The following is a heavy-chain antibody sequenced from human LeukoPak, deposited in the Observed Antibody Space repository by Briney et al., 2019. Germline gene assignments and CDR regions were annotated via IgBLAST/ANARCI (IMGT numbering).Heavy chain of an antibody. V-gene: IGHV1-24*01. CDR2: FDREDGET. CDR3: ATAHSRWYGYNAYFDY. Sequence: ASVKVSCKVSVYTLTELSMHWVRQAPGKGLEWMGGFDREDGETIYAQKFQGRVTMTEDTSTDTAYLELSSLRSEDTAVYYCATAHSRWYGYNAYFDYWGQGTLVTVSS. D-gene: IGHD5-24*01. J-gene: IGHJ4*02. CDR1: VYTLTELS.